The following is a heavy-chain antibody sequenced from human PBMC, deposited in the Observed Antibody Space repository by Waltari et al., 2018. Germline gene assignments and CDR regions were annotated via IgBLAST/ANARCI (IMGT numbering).Heavy chain of an antibody. J-gene: IGHJ3*02. V-gene: IGHV3-23*03. CDR2: IYSGGST. CDR1: GFTFSSYA. Sequence: EVQLLESGGGLVQPGGSLRLSCAASGFTFSSYAMSWVRQAPGKGLEWVSVIYSGGSTYYADSVKGRFNISRDNSKNTLYLQMNSLRAEDTAVYYCAKDLAWELQGAFDIWGQGTMVTVSS. CDR3: AKDLAWELQGAFDI. D-gene: IGHD1-26*01.